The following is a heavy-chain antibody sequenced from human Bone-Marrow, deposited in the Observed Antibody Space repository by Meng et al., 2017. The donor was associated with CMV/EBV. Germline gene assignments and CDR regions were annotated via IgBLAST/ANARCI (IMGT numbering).Heavy chain of an antibody. J-gene: IGHJ3*01. CDR1: GGSFSGYY. CDR3: ARILSGDSLAFDL. D-gene: IGHD7-27*01. Sequence: SEPLSLTCAVYGGSFSGYYWSWIRQPPGKGLEWIGEINHSGSTNYNPSLKSRVTISVDMSRNQFSLHLNSVTAADTAVYYCARILSGDSLAFDLWGPGTMVTVSS. V-gene: IGHV4-34*01. CDR2: INHSGST.